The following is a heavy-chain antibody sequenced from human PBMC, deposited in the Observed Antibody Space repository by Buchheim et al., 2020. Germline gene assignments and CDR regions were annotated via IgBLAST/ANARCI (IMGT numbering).Heavy chain of an antibody. D-gene: IGHD6-19*01. CDR1: GFSFRSYW. V-gene: IGHV3-74*01. CDR2: VNGDGTDT. Sequence: EVQLVESGGVLIQPGGSLRLSCAASGFSFRSYWMHWVRQVPGKGLVWVSRVNGDGTDTYYADSVKGRFTISRDNSKNTLYLQMNSLRAEDTAVYYCAKSLAVAGTETFDYWGQGTL. CDR3: AKSLAVAGTETFDY. J-gene: IGHJ4*02.